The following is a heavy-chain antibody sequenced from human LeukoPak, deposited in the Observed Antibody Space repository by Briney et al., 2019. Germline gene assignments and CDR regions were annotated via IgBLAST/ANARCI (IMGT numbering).Heavy chain of an antibody. Sequence: PSETLSLTCTVSGGSISSSSYYWRWIRQPPGKGLEWIGSIYYSGSTYYNPSLKSRVTISVDTSKNQFSLKLSSVTAADTAVYYCARVLTIFRGAYDYWGQGTLVTVSS. CDR3: ARVLTIFRGAYDY. CDR2: IYYSGST. D-gene: IGHD3-10*01. J-gene: IGHJ4*02. CDR1: GGSISSSSYY. V-gene: IGHV4-39*07.